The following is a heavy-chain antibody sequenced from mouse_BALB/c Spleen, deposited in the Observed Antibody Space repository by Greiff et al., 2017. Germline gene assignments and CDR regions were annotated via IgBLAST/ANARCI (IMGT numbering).Heavy chain of an antibody. D-gene: IGHD4-1*01. Sequence: QVQLKESGPGLVAPSQSLSITCTVSGFSLTSYDISWIRQPPGKGLEWLGVIWTGGGTNYNSAFMSRLSISKDNSKSQVVLKMNSLQTDDTSIYYCVRAGTLYYAMDYWGQGTSVTVSS. V-gene: IGHV2-9-2*01. J-gene: IGHJ4*01. CDR2: IWTGGGT. CDR1: GFSLTSYD. CDR3: VRAGTLYYAMDY.